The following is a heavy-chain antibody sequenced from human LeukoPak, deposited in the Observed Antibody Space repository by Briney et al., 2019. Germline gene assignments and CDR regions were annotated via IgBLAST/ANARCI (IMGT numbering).Heavy chain of an antibody. V-gene: IGHV1-46*01. CDR3: ARVLYGDFPWFDP. CDR1: GHTLTSYY. J-gene: IGHJ5*02. Sequence: ASVKVSCKPTGHTLTSYYVHWVRQAPGQGLEWMGIINPSGGSTNYVQKFQGRVTMTRDTSAGTVYMELSSLRSEDTAVYYCARVLYGDFPWFDPWGQGTLVTVSS. D-gene: IGHD4-17*01. CDR2: INPSGGST.